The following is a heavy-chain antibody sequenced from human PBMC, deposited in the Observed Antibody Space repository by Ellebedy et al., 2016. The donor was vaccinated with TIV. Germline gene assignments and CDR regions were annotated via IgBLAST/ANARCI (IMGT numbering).Heavy chain of an antibody. Sequence: PGGSLRLSCAASGFTFSSYWMSWVRQAPGKGLEWVSHIGGSGTTIHYADSVKGRFTIGRDNAKNSLYLQMTSLRAEDTAVYYCARDSGEKLVVSAVEFDHWGQGTLVTVSS. CDR1: GFTFSSYW. CDR3: ARDSGEKLVVSAVEFDH. J-gene: IGHJ4*02. CDR2: IGGSGTTI. V-gene: IGHV3-48*04. D-gene: IGHD2-21*01.